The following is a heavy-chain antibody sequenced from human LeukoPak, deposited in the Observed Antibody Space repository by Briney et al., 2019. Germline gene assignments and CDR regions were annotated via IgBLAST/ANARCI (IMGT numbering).Heavy chain of an antibody. D-gene: IGHD3-10*01. CDR3: ARAYGYYGSGSHYFDY. J-gene: IGHJ4*02. CDR2: ISSSSSTI. V-gene: IGHV3-48*01. CDR1: GFTFSSYS. Sequence: GGSLRLSCAASGFTFSSYSMNWVRQAPGKGLEWVSYISSSSSTIYYADSVKGRFTISRDNAKYSLFLQMNSLRAEDTAVYYCARAYGYYGSGSHYFDYWGQGTLVTVSS.